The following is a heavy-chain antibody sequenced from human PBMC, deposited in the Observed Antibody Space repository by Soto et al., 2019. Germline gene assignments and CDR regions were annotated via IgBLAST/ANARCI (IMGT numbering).Heavy chain of an antibody. CDR2: IIPIFGTA. Sequence: QVQLVQSGAEVKKPGSSVKVSCKASGGTFSSYAISWVRQAPGQGLEWMGGIIPIFGTANYAQKFQGRVTXTXXXSXCTDYMELSSLRSEDTAVYYCARETGEAGNYYGMDVWGQGTTVTVSS. V-gene: IGHV1-69*05. CDR3: ARETGEAGNYYGMDV. D-gene: IGHD7-27*01. J-gene: IGHJ6*02. CDR1: GGTFSSYA.